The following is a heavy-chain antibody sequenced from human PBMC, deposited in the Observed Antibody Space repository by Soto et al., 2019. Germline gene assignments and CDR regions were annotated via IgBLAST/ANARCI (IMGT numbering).Heavy chain of an antibody. J-gene: IGHJ6*02. V-gene: IGHV5-51*01. CDR2: IYSGDSDT. D-gene: IGHD1-7*01. Sequence: GESLKISCKGSGYSFTSYWVGWVRQKPGKGLEWMGIIYSGDSDTRYSPSFQGQVTISADKSISTAYLQWSTLKASDTAIYYCARHLHINGNTWPGGMDVWGQGTTVTVSS. CDR1: GYSFTSYW. CDR3: ARHLHINGNTWPGGMDV.